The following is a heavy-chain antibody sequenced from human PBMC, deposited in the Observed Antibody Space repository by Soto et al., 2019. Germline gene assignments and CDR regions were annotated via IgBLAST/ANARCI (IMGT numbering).Heavy chain of an antibody. V-gene: IGHV1-69*01. CDR3: ASEGRGYGDPDYGMDV. CDR2: IIPIFGTA. D-gene: IGHD4-17*01. CDR1: GGTFSSYA. Sequence: QVQLVQSGAEVKKPGSSVKVSCKSSGGTFSSYAISWVRQSPGQGLEWMGGIIPIFGTANYAQKFQGRVTITADDSTRTAYMELRSLRSNDTAVYYFASEGRGYGDPDYGMDVWCQGTTVTVSS. J-gene: IGHJ6*02.